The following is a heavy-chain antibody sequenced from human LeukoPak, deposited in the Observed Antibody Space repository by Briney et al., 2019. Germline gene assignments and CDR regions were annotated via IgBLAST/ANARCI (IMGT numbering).Heavy chain of an antibody. J-gene: IGHJ5*02. Sequence: SETLSLTCTLSGGSISSFNWSRLRQPPGKGLEWIGSIYSSGNNNYNPPHKSRVTISTDTSKNQFSLKLTSVTAADTAVYYCARRGSGSNWFAPWGQGTPVTVSS. CDR3: ARRGSGSNWFAP. CDR1: GGSISSFN. V-gene: IGHV4-4*09. CDR2: IYSSGNN. D-gene: IGHD3-10*01.